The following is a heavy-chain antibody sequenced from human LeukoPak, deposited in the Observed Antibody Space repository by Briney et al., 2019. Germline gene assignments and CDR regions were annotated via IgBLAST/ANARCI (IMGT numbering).Heavy chain of an antibody. Sequence: SETLSLTCAVYGGSFSGYYWSWIRQPPGKGLEWIGEINHSGSTNYNPSLKSRVTISVDTSKNQFSLKLSSVTAADTAVYYCARGVSGGNGSSFDYCGQGTLVTVSS. V-gene: IGHV4-34*01. CDR1: GGSFSGYY. D-gene: IGHD1-26*01. J-gene: IGHJ4*02. CDR3: ARGVSGGNGSSFDY. CDR2: INHSGST.